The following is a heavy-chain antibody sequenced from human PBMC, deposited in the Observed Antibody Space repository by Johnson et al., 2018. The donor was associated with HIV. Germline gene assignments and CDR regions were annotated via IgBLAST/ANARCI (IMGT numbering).Heavy chain of an antibody. CDR3: AKDRGSPGIPAAFDL. Sequence: VQLVESGGGVVQPGRSLRLSCAASGFTFSSYGMHWVRQAPGKGLEWVAVIWYDGSNKNYADSVKGRFTISRDNSKNTLFLQMNSLRAEDTAVYYCAKDRGSPGIPAAFDLWGQGTMVTVSS. V-gene: IGHV3-33*06. D-gene: IGHD1-26*01. CDR2: IWYDGSNK. J-gene: IGHJ3*01. CDR1: GFTFSSYG.